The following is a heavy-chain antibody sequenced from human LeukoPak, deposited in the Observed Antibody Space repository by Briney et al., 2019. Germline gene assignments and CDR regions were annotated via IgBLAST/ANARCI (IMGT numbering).Heavy chain of an antibody. Sequence: SETLSLTCTVSGGSISSSIYYWGWLRQPPGKGLEWIGSIYYSGSTNYNPSLKSRVTISVYTSKNQFSLKLSSVTAADTAVYYCARSMLYTPYTRWENYYGMDVWGQGTTVTVSS. CDR3: ARSMLYTPYTRWENYYGMDV. V-gene: IGHV4-39*07. CDR2: IYYSGST. J-gene: IGHJ6*02. CDR1: GGSISSSIYY. D-gene: IGHD2-8*01.